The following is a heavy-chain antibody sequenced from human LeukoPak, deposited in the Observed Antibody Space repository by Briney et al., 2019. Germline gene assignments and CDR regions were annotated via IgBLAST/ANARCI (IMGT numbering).Heavy chain of an antibody. D-gene: IGHD6-19*01. V-gene: IGHV3-30*03. J-gene: IGHJ4*02. CDR2: ISYDGSNK. Sequence: PGGSLRLSCAASGFTFSSYAMSWVRQAPGKGLEWVAVISYDGSNKYYADSVKGRFTISRDNSKNTLYLQMNSLRAEDTAVYYCGTVPPSEGVAGKGSFDYWGQGTLVTVSS. CDR3: GTVPPSEGVAGKGSFDY. CDR1: GFTFSSYA.